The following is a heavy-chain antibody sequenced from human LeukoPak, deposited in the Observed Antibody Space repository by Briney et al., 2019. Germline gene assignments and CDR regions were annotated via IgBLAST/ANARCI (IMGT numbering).Heavy chain of an antibody. J-gene: IGHJ4*02. CDR1: GGSISSYY. Sequence: SETLSLTCTVSGGSISSYYWSWIRQPPGKGLEWIGYIYYSGSTNYNPSLKSRVTISVDTSKNQFSLKLSSVTAADTAVYYCASSLAAAGSFNYWGQGTLVTVSS. V-gene: IGHV4-59*01. CDR2: IYYSGST. D-gene: IGHD6-13*01. CDR3: ASSLAAAGSFNY.